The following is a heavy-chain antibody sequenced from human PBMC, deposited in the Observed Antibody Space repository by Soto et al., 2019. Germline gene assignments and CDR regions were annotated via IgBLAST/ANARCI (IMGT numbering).Heavy chain of an antibody. CDR2: IYYSGST. J-gene: IGHJ6*03. CDR1: GGSISSSSYY. V-gene: IGHV4-39*01. D-gene: IGHD3-16*01. CDR3: ARGWSHDYDGTTPYYYYMDG. Sequence: SETLSLTCTVSGGSISSSSYYWGWIRQPPGKGLEWIGSIYYSGSTYYNPSLKSRVTISVDTSENQFSLKLSSVTAADTAVYYCARGWSHDYDGTTPYYYYMDGWGKGTTVTVSS.